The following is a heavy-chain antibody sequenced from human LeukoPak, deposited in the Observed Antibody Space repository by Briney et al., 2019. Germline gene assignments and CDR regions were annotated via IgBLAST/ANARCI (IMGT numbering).Heavy chain of an antibody. CDR3: ARDKGGIGHYFDY. J-gene: IGHJ4*02. CDR2: ISSSSSYI. D-gene: IGHD3-16*01. CDR1: GFTFSTYI. Sequence: GGSLRLSCAASGFTFSTYIMNWVRQTPGKGLEWVSSISSSSSYIYYADSLKGRFTISRDNAKNSLYLQMNSLRAEDTAVYYCARDKGGIGHYFDYWGQGTLVTVSS. V-gene: IGHV3-21*01.